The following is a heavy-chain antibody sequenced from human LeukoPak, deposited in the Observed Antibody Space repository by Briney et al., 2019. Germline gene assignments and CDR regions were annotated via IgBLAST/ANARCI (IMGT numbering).Heavy chain of an antibody. D-gene: IGHD2-2*01. V-gene: IGHV4-61*02. J-gene: IGHJ6*03. Sequence: SETLSLTCTVSGGSISSGSYYWSWIRQPAGKGLEWIGRMYTSGSTNYNPSLKSRVTISVDTSKNQFSLKLSSVTAADTALYYCARDFCSSTSCYMDVWGKGTTVTVSS. CDR1: GGSISSGSYY. CDR2: MYTSGST. CDR3: ARDFCSSTSCYMDV.